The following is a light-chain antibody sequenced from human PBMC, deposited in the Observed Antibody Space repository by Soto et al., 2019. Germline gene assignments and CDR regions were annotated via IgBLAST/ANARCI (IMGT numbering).Light chain of an antibody. CDR1: HIISRY. CDR3: QQSHRTPYT. Sequence: LQRTHSPSSLSASVVYRFTITCRASHIISRYLNCYQHTPGKDPNLLSYTASTLQTGGSSRCTGSVSGTDFTLTVTNMQPEVFATYYCQQSHRTPYTFGQGTKVDIK. CDR2: TAS. J-gene: IGKJ2*01. V-gene: IGKV1-39*01.